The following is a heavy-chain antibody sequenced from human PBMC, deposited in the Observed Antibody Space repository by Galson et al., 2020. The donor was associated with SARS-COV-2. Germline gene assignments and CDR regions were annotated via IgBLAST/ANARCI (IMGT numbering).Heavy chain of an antibody. CDR3: AMSPGLYSGSWYYFDY. D-gene: IGHD6-13*01. V-gene: IGHV3-33*01. J-gene: IGHJ4*02. Sequence: GGSLRLSCAASGFTFSSYGMHWVRQAPGKGLEWVAVIWYDGSNKYYADSVKGRFTISRDNSKNTLYLQMNSLRAEDTAVYYCAMSPGLYSGSWYYFDYWGQGTLVTVSS. CDR2: IWYDGSNK. CDR1: GFTFSSYG.